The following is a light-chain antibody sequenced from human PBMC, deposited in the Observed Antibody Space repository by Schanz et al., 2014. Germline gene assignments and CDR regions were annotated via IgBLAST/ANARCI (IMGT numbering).Light chain of an antibody. CDR2: GAS. Sequence: EIVMTQSPATLSVSPGERATLSCRASQSVSNKLAWYQHKPGQAPRLLIYGASTRATGIPARFSGSGSGTXXTLTISSLQSEDFAVYYCQQYDNWAPWTFGQGTKVELK. J-gene: IGKJ1*01. CDR3: QQYDNWAPWT. V-gene: IGKV3-15*01. CDR1: QSVSNK.